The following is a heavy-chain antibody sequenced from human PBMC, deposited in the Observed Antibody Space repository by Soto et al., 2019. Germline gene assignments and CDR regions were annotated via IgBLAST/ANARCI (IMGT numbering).Heavy chain of an antibody. Sequence: SVKVSCKASGGTFSSYRINWVRQAPGQGLEWVGGIVPIYRTADYAQKFQGRVTITADESARTAYLEVRSLKSQDTAVYSCARDSGANLSSSWGQGTLVTVSS. D-gene: IGHD6-13*01. CDR1: GGTFSSYR. V-gene: IGHV1-69*13. CDR3: ARDSGANLSSS. CDR2: IVPIYRTA. J-gene: IGHJ4*02.